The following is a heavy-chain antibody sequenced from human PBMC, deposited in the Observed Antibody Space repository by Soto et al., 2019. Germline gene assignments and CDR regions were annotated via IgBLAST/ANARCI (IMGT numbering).Heavy chain of an antibody. CDR3: ARPDYDILTGYYKYYYYYYGMDV. CDR1: GFTFSSYS. Sequence: GGSLRLSCAASGFTFSSYSMNWVRQAPGKGLEWVSSISSSSSYIYYADSVKGRFTISRDNAKNSLYLQMNSLRAEDTAMYYCARPDYDILTGYYKYYYYYYGMDVWGQGTTVTVSS. J-gene: IGHJ6*02. CDR2: ISSSSSYI. D-gene: IGHD3-9*01. V-gene: IGHV3-21*01.